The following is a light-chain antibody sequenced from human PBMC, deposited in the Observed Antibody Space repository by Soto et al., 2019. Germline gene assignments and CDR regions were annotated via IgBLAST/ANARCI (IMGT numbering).Light chain of an antibody. CDR2: AAS. CDR1: QGIRND. J-gene: IGKJ1*01. V-gene: IGKV1-6*01. Sequence: AIQMTQSPSSLSASVGDRVTITCRASQGIRNDLGWYQQKPGKAPKLLIYAASSLQSGVPSRFSGSGSGPDFILTISSLQPEDFATYYCLQDYNYPRTFGQGTKVEI. CDR3: LQDYNYPRT.